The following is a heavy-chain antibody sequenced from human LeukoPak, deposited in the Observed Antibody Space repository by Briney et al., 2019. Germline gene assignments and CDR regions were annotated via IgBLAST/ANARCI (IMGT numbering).Heavy chain of an antibody. CDR1: GLTFSHYA. J-gene: IGHJ4*02. Sequence: GGSLTLLCAACGLTFSHYAMQWVRRAPAKGLEWITFVSAQGDRRYYADSVKGRFTISRDDSKNTLYLQMNSLRPEDSALYYCVRDLSGNYSFDHWGQGALVTVSS. CDR3: VRDLSGNYSFDH. D-gene: IGHD4-11*01. CDR2: VSAQGDRR. V-gene: IGHV3-30*04.